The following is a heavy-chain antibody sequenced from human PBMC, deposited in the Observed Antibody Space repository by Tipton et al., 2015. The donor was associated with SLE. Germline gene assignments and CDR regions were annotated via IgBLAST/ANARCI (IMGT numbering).Heavy chain of an antibody. CDR1: GGSISSSDYY. Sequence: TLSLTCTVSGGSISSSDYYWGWVRQPPGKGLEWIVSIYYSGTTYSNPSLSSRVTISVDTSKNLFSLKLNSVTAADTALYYCARHANGYDYYFDHWGQGTLVTVSS. D-gene: IGHD5-12*01. V-gene: IGHV4-39*01. CDR3: ARHANGYDYYFDH. CDR2: IYYSGTT. J-gene: IGHJ4*02.